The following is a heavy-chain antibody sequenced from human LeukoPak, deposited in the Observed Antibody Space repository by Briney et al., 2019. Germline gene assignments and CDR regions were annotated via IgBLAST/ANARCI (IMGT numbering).Heavy chain of an antibody. CDR2: ISAYNHDT. J-gene: IGHJ4*01. Sequence: GASVKVSCNASGYTFASYGITWMRQAPGQGLEWIGWISAYNHDTHYAQNLQDRVTMTTDTSTSTAYMELRSLTSDDTALYYCARDTALTTIAGGPDYWGHGTLVTVSS. CDR3: ARDTALTTIAGGPDY. D-gene: IGHD2-8*02. V-gene: IGHV1-18*01. CDR1: GYTFASYG.